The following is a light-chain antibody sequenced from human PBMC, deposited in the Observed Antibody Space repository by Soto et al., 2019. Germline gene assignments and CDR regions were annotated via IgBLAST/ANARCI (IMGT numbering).Light chain of an antibody. CDR1: QTISSW. CDR2: KAS. CDR3: QQYDSYPWT. Sequence: DIQMTQSPSTLSASVGDRVTITCRASQTISSWLAWYQQKPGKAPKLLIFKASSLQTGVPSKFSGSGSGTEFTLTISSLQPDDSATYYCQQYDSYPWTFGQGTKVDIK. J-gene: IGKJ1*01. V-gene: IGKV1-5*03.